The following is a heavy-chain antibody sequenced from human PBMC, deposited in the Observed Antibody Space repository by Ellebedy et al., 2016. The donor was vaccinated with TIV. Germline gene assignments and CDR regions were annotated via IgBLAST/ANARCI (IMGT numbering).Heavy chain of an antibody. CDR2: INPNSGGT. D-gene: IGHD3-10*01. CDR3: ARSPVRITMVRGVTNYNWFDP. Sequence: AASVKVSCKASGYTFTGYYMHWVRQAPGQGLEWMGWINPNSGGTNYAQKFQGWVTMTRDTSISTAYMELSRLRSDDTAVYYCARSPVRITMVRGVTNYNWFDPWGQGTLVTVSS. V-gene: IGHV1-2*04. J-gene: IGHJ5*02. CDR1: GYTFTGYY.